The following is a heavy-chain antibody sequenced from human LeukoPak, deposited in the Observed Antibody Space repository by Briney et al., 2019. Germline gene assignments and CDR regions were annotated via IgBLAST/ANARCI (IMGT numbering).Heavy chain of an antibody. CDR3: AREGAPWATKLVDY. CDR1: GGSISSSSYY. Sequence: SETLSLTCTVSGGSISSSSYYWGWIRQPPGKGLEWIGSIYYSGSTYYNPSLRSRVTISVDTSKNQFSLKLSSVTAADTAVYYCAREGAPWATKLVDYWGQGTLVTVSS. D-gene: IGHD5-12*01. J-gene: IGHJ4*02. V-gene: IGHV4-39*07. CDR2: IYYSGST.